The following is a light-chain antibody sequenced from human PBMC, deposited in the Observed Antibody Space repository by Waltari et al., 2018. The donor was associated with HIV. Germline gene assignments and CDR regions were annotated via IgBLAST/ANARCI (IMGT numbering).Light chain of an antibody. J-gene: IGKJ4*01. Sequence: IVLTQSPGTLSLSPGERATLSRRASQSVRSASLAWYQQKPGQAPRLLIFGASSRAPGIPDRFSGSGAVTDFILTISRLEPEDCAVYYCQQYAASPLTFGGGTKVEIK. CDR2: GAS. V-gene: IGKV3-20*01. CDR1: QSVRSAS. CDR3: QQYAASPLT.